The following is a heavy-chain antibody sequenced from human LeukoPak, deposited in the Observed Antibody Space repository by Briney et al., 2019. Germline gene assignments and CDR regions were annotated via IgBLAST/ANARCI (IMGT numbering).Heavy chain of an antibody. J-gene: IGHJ4*02. CDR1: GYTFTSYD. V-gene: IGHV1-8*01. CDR3: ARGHVIAAAVS. CDR2: MNPNSGNT. D-gene: IGHD6-13*01. Sequence: ASVKVSCKASGYTFTSYDINWVLQATGQGLEWMGWMNPNSGNTGYAQKFQGRVTMTRNTSISTAYMELSSLRSEDTAVYNCARGHVIAAAVSWGQGTLVTVSS.